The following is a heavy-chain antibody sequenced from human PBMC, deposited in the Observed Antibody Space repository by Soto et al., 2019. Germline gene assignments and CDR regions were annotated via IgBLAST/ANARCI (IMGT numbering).Heavy chain of an antibody. V-gene: IGHV2-5*02. CDR2: IYWDDDK. D-gene: IGHD3-22*01. J-gene: IGHJ4*02. Sequence: QITLKESGPTLVKPTQTLTLTCTFSGFSLSTSGVGVGWIRQPPGKALEWLALIYWDDDKRYSPSLKSRLTITKDHSKNQVVLTMTKMDPVDTATYYCAHAASPITMIALWYFDYWGQGTLVTVSS. CDR3: AHAASPITMIALWYFDY. CDR1: GFSLSTSGVG.